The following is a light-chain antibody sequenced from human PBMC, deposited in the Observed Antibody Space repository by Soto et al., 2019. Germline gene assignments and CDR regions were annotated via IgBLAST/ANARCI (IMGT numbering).Light chain of an antibody. V-gene: IGLV2-14*01. Sequence: QSVLTQPASVSGSPVQSITISCTGTSSDVGGYNYVSWYQQHPGEAPKLMIYDVSNRPSGVSNRFSGSKSGNTASLTISGLQAEDEADYYCSSYTSSSTLFGTGTKVTVL. J-gene: IGLJ1*01. CDR2: DVS. CDR3: SSYTSSSTL. CDR1: SSDVGGYNY.